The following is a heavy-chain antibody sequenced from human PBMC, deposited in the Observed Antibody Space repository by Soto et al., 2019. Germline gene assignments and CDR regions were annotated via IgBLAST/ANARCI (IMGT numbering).Heavy chain of an antibody. CDR1: GFTFSSYA. V-gene: IGHV3-30-3*01. J-gene: IGHJ4*02. D-gene: IGHD2-21*02. CDR3: ARGLVVVTAIRHDY. Sequence: GGSLRLSCAASGFTFSSYAMHWVRQAPGKGLEWVAVISYDGSNKYYADSVKGRFTISRDNSKNTLYLQMNSLRAEDTAVYYCARGLVVVTAIRHDYWGQGTLVTVSS. CDR2: ISYDGSNK.